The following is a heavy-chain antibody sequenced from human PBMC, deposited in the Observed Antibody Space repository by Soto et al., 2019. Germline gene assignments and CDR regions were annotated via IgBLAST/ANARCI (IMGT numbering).Heavy chain of an antibody. CDR3: AKWAGGFDY. CDR1: GFTFSSYG. Sequence: GGSLRLSCASCGFTFSSYGMHWVRQAPGKGLEWVAVISYDGSYKYYADSVKGRFTISRDNSKNTLYLQMNSLRAEDTALYYCAKWAGGFDYWGQGTLVTVSS. V-gene: IGHV3-30*18. J-gene: IGHJ4*02. CDR2: ISYDGSYK.